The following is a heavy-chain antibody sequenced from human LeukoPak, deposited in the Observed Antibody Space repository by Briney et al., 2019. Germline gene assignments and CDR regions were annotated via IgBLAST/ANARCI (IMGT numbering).Heavy chain of an antibody. Sequence: PSETLSLTCTVSGGSISSYYWGWIRQPPGKGLEWIGSIYYSGGTYYNPSLKSRVTISVDTSKNQFSLKLSSVTAADTAVYYCARVARDPVQRMYSSGWHDYWGQGTLVTVSS. CDR2: IYYSGGT. D-gene: IGHD6-19*01. V-gene: IGHV4-39*07. CDR1: GGSISSYY. J-gene: IGHJ4*02. CDR3: ARVARDPVQRMYSSGWHDY.